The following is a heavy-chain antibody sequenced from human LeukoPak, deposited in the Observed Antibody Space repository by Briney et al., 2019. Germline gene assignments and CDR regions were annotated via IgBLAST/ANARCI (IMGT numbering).Heavy chain of an antibody. CDR1: GGSISSGGYY. CDR2: IYYSGST. V-gene: IGHV4-31*03. J-gene: IGHJ4*02. D-gene: IGHD5-24*01. Sequence: SETLSLTCTVSGGSISSGGYYWSWIRQHPGKGLEWIGYIYYSGSTYYNPSLKGRVTISVDTSKNQFSLKLSSVTAADTAVYYCARGDGYNGSRFDYWGQGTLVTVSS. CDR3: ARGDGYNGSRFDY.